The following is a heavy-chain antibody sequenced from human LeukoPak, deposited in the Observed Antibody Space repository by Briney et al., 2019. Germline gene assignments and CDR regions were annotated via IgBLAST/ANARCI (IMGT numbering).Heavy chain of an antibody. Sequence: SQTLSLTCAVSGGSISSGGYSWSWIRQPPGKGLEWIGYIYHSGSTYYNPSLKSRVTISVDTSKNQFSLKLSSVTAADTAVYYCARGVPADYGDNWFDPWAREPWSPSPQ. CDR1: GGSISSGGYS. D-gene: IGHD4-17*01. CDR2: IYHSGST. CDR3: ARGVPADYGDNWFDP. J-gene: IGHJ5*02. V-gene: IGHV4-30-2*05.